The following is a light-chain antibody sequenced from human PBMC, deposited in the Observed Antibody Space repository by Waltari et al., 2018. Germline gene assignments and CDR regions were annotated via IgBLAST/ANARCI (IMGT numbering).Light chain of an antibody. CDR1: QSVSSN. V-gene: IGKV3-15*01. CDR3: QQYNNFWT. CDR2: GAS. J-gene: IGKJ1*01. Sequence: EIVMTQSPATLSVSPGERATLSCRASQSVSSNLAWYQQKPVQAPRLLIYGASTRATGIPAKFSGSGSGTEFTLTISSLQSEDFAVYYCQQYNNFWTFGQGTKVEIK.